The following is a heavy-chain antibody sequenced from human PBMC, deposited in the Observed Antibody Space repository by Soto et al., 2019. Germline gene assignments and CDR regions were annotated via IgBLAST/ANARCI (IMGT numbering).Heavy chain of an antibody. CDR1: GGTFSSYA. Sequence: SVKVSCKASGGTFSSYAISWVRQAPGQGLEWMGGIIPIFGTANYAQKFQGRATITADESTSTAYMELSSLRSEDTAVYYCARADKPYYYDSSGYYLDYWGQGTLVTVSS. CDR3: ARADKPYYYDSSGYYLDY. J-gene: IGHJ4*02. V-gene: IGHV1-69*13. D-gene: IGHD3-22*01. CDR2: IIPIFGTA.